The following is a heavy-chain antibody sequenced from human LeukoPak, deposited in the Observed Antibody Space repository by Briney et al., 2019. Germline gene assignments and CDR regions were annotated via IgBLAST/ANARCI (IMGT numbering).Heavy chain of an antibody. CDR3: ARAMYYYDSSGYYDYFDY. CDR1: GYTFTGYY. D-gene: IGHD3-22*01. CDR2: IKPKSDGT. Sequence: ASVKVSCKASGYTFTGYYMRWVRQAPGQGLEWMGWIKPKSDGTNYAQKFQGRVTMTRDTSISTAYMELSRLRSDETAVYYCARAMYYYDSSGYYDYFDYWGQGTLVTVSS. V-gene: IGHV1-2*02. J-gene: IGHJ4*02.